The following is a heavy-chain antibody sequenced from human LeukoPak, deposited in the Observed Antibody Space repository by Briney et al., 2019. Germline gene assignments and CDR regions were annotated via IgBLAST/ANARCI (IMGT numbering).Heavy chain of an antibody. D-gene: IGHD1-26*01. Sequence: GGSLRLSCAASGFTFSSYAMTWIRQAPGKGLEWVSSISGSGGSTYYADSVKGRSTISRDNSRNMLFLQMNSLRADDTAVYYCAKDLVVGALDYWGQGTLVTVSS. V-gene: IGHV3-23*01. CDR3: AKDLVVGALDY. J-gene: IGHJ4*02. CDR2: ISGSGGST. CDR1: GFTFSSYA.